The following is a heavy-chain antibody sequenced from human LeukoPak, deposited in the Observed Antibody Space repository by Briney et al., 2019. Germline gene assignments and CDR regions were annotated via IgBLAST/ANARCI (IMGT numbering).Heavy chain of an antibody. J-gene: IGHJ6*03. CDR3: AREVRWFGESAATYYMDV. V-gene: IGHV4-59*01. CDR2: IYYSGST. Sequence: PSETLSLTCTVSGGSISSYYWSWIRQPPGKGLEWIGYIYYSGSTNYNPSLKSRVTISVDTSKSQFSLKLSSVTAADTAVYYCAREVRWFGESAATYYMDVWGKGTTVTVSS. D-gene: IGHD3-10*01. CDR1: GGSISSYY.